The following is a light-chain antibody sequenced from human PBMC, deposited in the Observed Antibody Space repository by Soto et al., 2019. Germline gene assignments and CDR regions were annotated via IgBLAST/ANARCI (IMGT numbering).Light chain of an antibody. CDR3: HQYNNWPLT. Sequence: EIVLTQSPATLSVSPGERATLSSRASQSVSSDLAWFQQKPGQAPRLLIYGASTRATGIPARFSGSGSGTEFTLTISSLQSEDFAIYYCHQYNNWPLTFGGGTKVEI. CDR1: QSVSSD. V-gene: IGKV3-15*01. J-gene: IGKJ4*01. CDR2: GAS.